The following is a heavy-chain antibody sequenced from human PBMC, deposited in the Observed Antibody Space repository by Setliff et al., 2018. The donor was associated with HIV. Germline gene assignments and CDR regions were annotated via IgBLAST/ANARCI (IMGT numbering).Heavy chain of an antibody. J-gene: IGHJ6*04. D-gene: IGHD1-1*01. CDR2: IYSGGST. CDR3: ARGRDASRQRMDV. V-gene: IGHV3-66*01. CDR1: GFTVSSNY. Sequence: GGSLRLSCAASGFTVSSNYMSWVRQAPGKGLEWVSVIYSGGSTYYADSVKGRFTISRDNSKNTLYLQMNSLRAEDTAVYYCARGRDASRQRMDVWGKGTTVTVSS.